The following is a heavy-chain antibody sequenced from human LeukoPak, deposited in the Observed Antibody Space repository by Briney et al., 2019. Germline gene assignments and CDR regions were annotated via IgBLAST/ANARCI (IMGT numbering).Heavy chain of an antibody. CDR1: GGTFSSYA. D-gene: IGHD3-3*01. Sequence: RASVKVSCKASGGTFSSYAISWVRQAPGQGLEWMGIINPSGGSTSYAQKFQGRVTMTRDTSTSTVYMELSSLRSEDTAVYYCARANSNFWSGYYGLRATAFDYWGQGTLVTVSS. CDR3: ARANSNFWSGYYGLRATAFDY. J-gene: IGHJ4*02. CDR2: INPSGGST. V-gene: IGHV1-46*03.